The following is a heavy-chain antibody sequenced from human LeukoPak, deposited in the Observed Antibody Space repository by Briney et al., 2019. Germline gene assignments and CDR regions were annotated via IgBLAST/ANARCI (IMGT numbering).Heavy chain of an antibody. CDR3: ARDGDYGDYGYYFDY. CDR1: GFTFSSYA. D-gene: IGHD4-17*01. J-gene: IGHJ4*02. CDR2: MSYDGNDK. Sequence: GGSLRLSCAASGFTFSSYAIHWVRQAPGKGLEWVAVMSYDGNDKYYADSVKGRFTISRDNSKNSLYLQMTSLRPEDSAVYYCARDGDYGDYGYYFDYWGQGTLVIVSS. V-gene: IGHV3-30*04.